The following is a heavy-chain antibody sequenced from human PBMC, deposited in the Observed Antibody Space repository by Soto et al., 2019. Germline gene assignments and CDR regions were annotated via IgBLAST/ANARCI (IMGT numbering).Heavy chain of an antibody. CDR2: INHSGST. CDR3: ARGKLELRALLLTYYYYGMDV. CDR1: GDSISSGYY. D-gene: IGHD1-7*01. V-gene: IGHV4-34*01. J-gene: IGHJ6*02. Sequence: SETLSLTCTVSGDSISSGYYWSWIRQPPGKGLEWIGEINHSGSTNYNPSLKSRVTISVDTSKNQFSLKLSSVTAADTAVYYCARGKLELRALLLTYYYYGMDVWGQGTTVTVSS.